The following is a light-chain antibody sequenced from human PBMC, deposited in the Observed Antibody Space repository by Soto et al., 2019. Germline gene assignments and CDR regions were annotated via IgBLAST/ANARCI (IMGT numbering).Light chain of an antibody. Sequence: QSALTQPASVSASPGQSITISCTGTSSDVGGYKFVSWYQHHPGKAPKLMIYEVNNRPSGVSNRLSGSKSGNTASLTISGLQPEDEADYYCLSYTSANTRVFGGGTKVTVL. J-gene: IGLJ3*02. CDR3: LSYTSANTRV. CDR1: SSDVGGYKF. V-gene: IGLV2-14*01. CDR2: EVN.